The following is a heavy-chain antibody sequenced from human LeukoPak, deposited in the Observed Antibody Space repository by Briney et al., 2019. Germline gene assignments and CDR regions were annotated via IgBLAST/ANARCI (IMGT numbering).Heavy chain of an antibody. J-gene: IGHJ4*02. CDR1: GYTFTSYG. CDR2: ISAYNGNT. Sequence: ASVKVSCKASGYTFTSYGISWVRQAPGQGLEWMGRISAYNGNTNYAQKLQGRVTMTTDTSTSTAYMELSSLRSEDTAVDYCARESRADILTGYSAVYYWGQGTLVTVSS. D-gene: IGHD3-9*01. CDR3: ARESRADILTGYSAVYY. V-gene: IGHV1-18*01.